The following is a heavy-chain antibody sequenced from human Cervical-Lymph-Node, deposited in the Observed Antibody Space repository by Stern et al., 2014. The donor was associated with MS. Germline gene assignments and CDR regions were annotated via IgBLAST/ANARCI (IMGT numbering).Heavy chain of an antibody. D-gene: IGHD6-19*01. CDR3: ARALSSGLWYFDC. CDR1: GYTLTTYH. V-gene: IGHV1-46*01. Sequence: VQLVQSGAEVKKPGASVQLSCKASGYTLTTYHMHLVRQAPGQGLEWMGVINPSGGDTTYAQRFQGRVTMTRDKSTNTIYMELSSLRSEDSAMYYCARALSSGLWYFDCWGQGTLVTVSS. CDR2: INPSGGDT. J-gene: IGHJ4*02.